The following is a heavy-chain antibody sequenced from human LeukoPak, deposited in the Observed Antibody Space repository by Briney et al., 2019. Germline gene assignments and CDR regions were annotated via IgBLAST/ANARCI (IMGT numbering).Heavy chain of an antibody. CDR2: IYPGDSDT. CDR3: ARGVGSNWNDEAALGY. J-gene: IGHJ4*02. D-gene: IGHD1-20*01. V-gene: IGHV5-51*01. CDR1: GYRFTSSW. Sequence: GESLKISCKGSGYRFTSSWIGWVRQMPGKGLEWMGMIYPGDSDTRYSPSFQGQVTISADKSINTAYLQWSSLKASDTAMYYCARGVGSNWNDEAALGYWGQGTLVTVSS.